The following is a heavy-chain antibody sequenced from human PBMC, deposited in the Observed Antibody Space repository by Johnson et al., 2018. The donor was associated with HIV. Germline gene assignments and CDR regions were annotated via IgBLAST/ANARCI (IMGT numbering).Heavy chain of an antibody. CDR3: TRDRDGVGVS. CDR1: GFSFSDHF. Sequence: EVQLVESGGALVQPGGSLRLSCVASGFSFSDHFMDWVRQAPGKGLEWIGRIRNKANRYSTEYAASVKGRFTISRDDSKNSLSLQMSSLKTEDTAVYYCTRDRDGVGVSWGQGTMVTVSS. CDR2: IRNKANRYST. J-gene: IGHJ3*01. D-gene: IGHD3-10*01. V-gene: IGHV3-72*01.